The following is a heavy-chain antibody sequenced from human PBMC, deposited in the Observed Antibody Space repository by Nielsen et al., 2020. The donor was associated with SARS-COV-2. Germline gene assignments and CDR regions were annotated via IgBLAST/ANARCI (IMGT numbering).Heavy chain of an antibody. CDR2: ISASSANI. D-gene: IGHD5-12*01. V-gene: IGHV3-48*02. CDR3: VSDPSYASSWLHYFDF. CDR1: GFTFNTYA. J-gene: IGHJ4*02. Sequence: GESLKISCAASGFTFNTYAMNWVRQAPGKGLEWVASISASSANIHYAASVNGRFTVSRDNAKNSLYLQMNNLRDEDTAVYYCVSDPSYASSWLHYFDFWGQGTLVTVSS.